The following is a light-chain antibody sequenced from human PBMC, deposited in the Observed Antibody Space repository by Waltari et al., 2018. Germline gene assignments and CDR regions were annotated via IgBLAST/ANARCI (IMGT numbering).Light chain of an antibody. Sequence: QSALTQPPSVSGSPGPSVIISCTGANSDLAIFGRVSWYHQSPGTPPRLLIYDVSNRPSGVPDRFSGSKSGTTASLTISGLQAEDEADYYCSSYTSSSTWVFGGGTKLTVL. V-gene: IGLV2-18*02. CDR3: SSYTSSSTWV. J-gene: IGLJ2*01. CDR2: DVS. CDR1: NSDLAIFGR.